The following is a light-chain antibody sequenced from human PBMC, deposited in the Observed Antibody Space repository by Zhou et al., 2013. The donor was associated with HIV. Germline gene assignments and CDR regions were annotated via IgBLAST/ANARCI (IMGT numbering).Light chain of an antibody. CDR3: QQHDNLPLT. CDR2: DVS. CDR1: QNIDRW. V-gene: IGKV1-33*01. J-gene: IGKJ4*01. Sequence: DIQMTQIPSTLSASVGDRVTITCRASQNIDRWLAWYQQKPGKAPKLLIYDVSNLETGVPSRFSGSGSGTDFTFTISSLQPEDFAAYYCQQHDNLPLTFGGGTKVEIK.